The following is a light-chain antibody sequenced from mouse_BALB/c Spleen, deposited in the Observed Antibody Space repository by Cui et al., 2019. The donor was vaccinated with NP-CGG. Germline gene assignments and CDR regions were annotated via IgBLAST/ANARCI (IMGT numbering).Light chain of an antibody. CDR2: GTN. J-gene: IGLJ1*01. V-gene: IGLV1*01. CDR1: TGAVTTSNY. CDR3: ALWYSNHWV. Sequence: QAVVTQEPAPTTSPGGTVRLTCRSSTGAVTTSNYANWVQEKPDHLFTGLIGGTNNRAPGVPARFSGSLIGDKAALIITGAQTEDEAIYFCALWYSNHWVFGGGTKLTVL.